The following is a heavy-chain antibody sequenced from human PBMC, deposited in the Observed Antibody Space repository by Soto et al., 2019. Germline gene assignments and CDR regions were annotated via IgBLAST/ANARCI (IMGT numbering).Heavy chain of an antibody. CDR1: GYSFINYW. D-gene: IGHD3-22*01. CDR2: IYPGDSET. V-gene: IGHV5-51*01. CDR3: ARQGSYYDSKSFGY. J-gene: IGHJ4*02. Sequence: GESLKISCRGSGYSFINYWIGWVRQMPGKGLEWMGIIYPGDSETKYSPSFQGQVTISADKSINTAYLQWSRLKASDSAMYYCARQGSYYDSKSFGYWGQGTLVTVSS.